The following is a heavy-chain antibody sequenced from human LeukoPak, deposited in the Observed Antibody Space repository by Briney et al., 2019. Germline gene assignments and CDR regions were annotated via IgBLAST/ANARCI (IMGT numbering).Heavy chain of an antibody. Sequence: GGSLRLSCAASRFAFSSYSMNWVRQAPGKGLEWVSSISSSSSYIYYADSVKGRFTISRDNAKNSLYLQMNSLRAEDTAVYYCARDRSSSWYGFDYWGQGTLVTVSS. J-gene: IGHJ4*02. CDR2: ISSSSSYI. CDR1: RFAFSSYS. V-gene: IGHV3-21*01. CDR3: ARDRSSSWYGFDY. D-gene: IGHD6-13*01.